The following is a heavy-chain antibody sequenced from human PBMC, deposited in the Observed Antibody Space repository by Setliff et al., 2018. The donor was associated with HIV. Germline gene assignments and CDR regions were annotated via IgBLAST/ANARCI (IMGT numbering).Heavy chain of an antibody. CDR3: ATIGDLDEQLDPFDY. D-gene: IGHD6-13*01. V-gene: IGHV4-59*08. CDR2: IYYSGST. CDR1: GGSISSYY. J-gene: IGHJ4*02. Sequence: SETLSLTCTVSGGSISSYYWSWIRQPPGKGLEWIGYIYYSGSTNYNPSLKSRVTISVDTSKNQFSLKLSSVTAADTAVYYCATIGDLDEQLDPFDYWGQGTLVTVS.